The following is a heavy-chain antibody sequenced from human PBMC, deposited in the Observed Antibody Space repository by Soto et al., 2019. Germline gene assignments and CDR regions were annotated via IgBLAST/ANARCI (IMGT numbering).Heavy chain of an antibody. CDR3: AIGAVAGTEAFDI. Sequence: SETLSLTCTVSGGSISSGGYYWSWIRQHPGKGLEWIGYIYYSGSTYCNPSLKSRVTISVDTSKNQFSLKLSSVTAADTAVYYCAIGAVAGTEAFDIWGQGTMVTVS. V-gene: IGHV4-31*03. D-gene: IGHD6-19*01. CDR1: GGSISSGGYY. CDR2: IYYSGST. J-gene: IGHJ3*02.